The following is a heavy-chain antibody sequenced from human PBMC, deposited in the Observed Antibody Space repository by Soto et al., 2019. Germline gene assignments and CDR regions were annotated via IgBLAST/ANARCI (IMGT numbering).Heavy chain of an antibody. J-gene: IGHJ4*02. CDR1: GYTLTELF. CDR2: SDPEDGET. D-gene: IGHD3-3*01. Sequence: ASVKVSCKVSGYTLTELFMHWVRQAPRKGLEWMGGSDPEDGETIYAQKFQGRVTMTEDTSTDTAYMELSSLRSEDTAVYYCATGYDFWSGYYTLWGQGTLVTVSS. V-gene: IGHV1-24*01. CDR3: ATGYDFWSGYYTL.